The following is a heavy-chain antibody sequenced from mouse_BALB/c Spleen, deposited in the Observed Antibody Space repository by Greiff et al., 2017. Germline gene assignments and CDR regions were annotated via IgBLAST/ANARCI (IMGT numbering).Heavy chain of an antibody. D-gene: IGHD2-10*02. CDR2: IWAGGST. J-gene: IGHJ4*01. CDR1: GFSLTSYG. Sequence: VNVVESGPGLVAPSQSLSITCTVSGFSLTSYGVHWVRQPPGKGLEWLGVIWAGGSTNYNSALMSRLSISKDNSKSQVFLKMNSLQTDDTAMYYCAREYGNYNAMDYWGQGTSVTVSS. CDR3: AREYGNYNAMDY. V-gene: IGHV2-9*02.